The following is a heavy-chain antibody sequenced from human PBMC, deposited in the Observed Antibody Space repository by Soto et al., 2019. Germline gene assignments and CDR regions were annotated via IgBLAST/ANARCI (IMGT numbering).Heavy chain of an antibody. D-gene: IGHD2-15*01. J-gene: IGHJ4*02. CDR2: INGDGIST. CDR1: GFTFSSYW. Sequence: GGSLRLSCAASGFTFSSYWMHWVRQDPEKGLVWVSRINGDGISTSYADSVKGRFTISRDNAKDTLYLHMNSLGAEDTAVYYCARISQGTYCRGGKCYSDYWGQGTLVTVSS. CDR3: ARISQGTYCRGGKCYSDY. V-gene: IGHV3-74*01.